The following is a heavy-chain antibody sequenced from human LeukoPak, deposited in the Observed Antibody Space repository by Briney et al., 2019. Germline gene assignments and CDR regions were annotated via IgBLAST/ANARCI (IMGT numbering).Heavy chain of an antibody. D-gene: IGHD6-13*01. CDR1: GFTFNNYK. CDR3: ARDSGWWRFDF. CDR2: IKEDGSEK. Sequence: GGSLRLSCAASGFTFNNYKMNWVRQAPGQGLEWVASIKEDGSEKHYVDSVKGRFTISRDNGKNSLYLQMNSLRAEDTAVYYCARDSGWWRFDFWGQGTLVTVSS. J-gene: IGHJ4*02. V-gene: IGHV3-7*03.